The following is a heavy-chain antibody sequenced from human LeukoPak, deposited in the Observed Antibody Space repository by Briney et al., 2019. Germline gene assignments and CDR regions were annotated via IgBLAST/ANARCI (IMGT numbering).Heavy chain of an antibody. D-gene: IGHD4-23*01. J-gene: IGHJ4*02. V-gene: IGHV3-30*02. Sequence: GGSLRLSCAASGFTFSSYGMHWVRQAPGKGLEWVSFIRYDGSNKYYADSVKGRFTISRDDSKNTLYLQMNSLRAEDTAVYYCAKDRGTSTVVTTDYWGQGTLVTVSS. CDR2: IRYDGSNK. CDR3: AKDRGTSTVVTTDY. CDR1: GFTFSSYG.